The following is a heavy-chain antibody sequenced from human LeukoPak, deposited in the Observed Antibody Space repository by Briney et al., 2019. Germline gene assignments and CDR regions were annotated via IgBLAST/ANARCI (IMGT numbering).Heavy chain of an antibody. CDR2: ISYSGST. D-gene: IGHD1-26*01. V-gene: IGHV4-39*02. CDR3: ASHRGQWELPRYYFDY. J-gene: IGHJ4*02. Sequence: SETLSLTCPVSGGSIRSTIYYWGWIRQPPGKGLEWIGSISYSGSTYYNPSLKSRVTISVDTSKNHFSLKLNSVTAADTAVYFYASHRGQWELPRYYFDYWGQGTLVTVSS. CDR1: GGSIRSTIYY.